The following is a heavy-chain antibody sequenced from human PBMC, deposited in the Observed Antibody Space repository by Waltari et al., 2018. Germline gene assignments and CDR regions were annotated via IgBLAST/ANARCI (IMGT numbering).Heavy chain of an antibody. D-gene: IGHD3-3*01. CDR3: ARAVWSGYSYYFDY. Sequence: QVQLQESGPGLVKASQTLSLTCTVSGGSISSGAHYWSWIRQHPGKGLEWIGYIHYSGGTYYNPSLKSLVTISLDTSKTQFSLKLSSVTAADTAIYYCARAVWSGYSYYFDYWGQGTLVTVSS. CDR1: GGSISSGAHY. CDR2: IHYSGGT. J-gene: IGHJ4*02. V-gene: IGHV4-31*01.